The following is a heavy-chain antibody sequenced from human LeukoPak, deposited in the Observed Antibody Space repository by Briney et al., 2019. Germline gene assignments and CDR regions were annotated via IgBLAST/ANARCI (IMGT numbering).Heavy chain of an antibody. CDR2: IISSSSYI. CDR3: ASFIHSGGYEVYYYYMDV. J-gene: IGHJ6*03. D-gene: IGHD1-26*01. V-gene: IGHV3-21*01. CDR1: GFTFSSYS. Sequence: GGSLRLSCAASGFTFSSYSMNWPRQAPGKGLEWASSIISSSSYIYYADSVKGRFTISRNNAKNSLYLQMNSLRAEDTAVYYCASFIHSGGYEVYYYYMDVWGKGTTVTVSS.